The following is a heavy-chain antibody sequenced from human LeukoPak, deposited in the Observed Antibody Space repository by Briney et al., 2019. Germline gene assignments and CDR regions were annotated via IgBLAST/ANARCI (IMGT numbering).Heavy chain of an antibody. D-gene: IGHD5-18*01. CDR1: GFTFSDYY. V-gene: IGHV3-11*06. Sequence: GGSLRLSCAAFGFTFSDYYMSGIRQAPGQGLEWVSHISTGSTYTNYADSVKGRFTISRDNAKNSLYLQMNSLRAEDTAVYYCARDDMRGYSYGCGYWGQGTLVTVSS. CDR3: ARDDMRGYSYGCGY. J-gene: IGHJ4*02. CDR2: ISTGSTYT.